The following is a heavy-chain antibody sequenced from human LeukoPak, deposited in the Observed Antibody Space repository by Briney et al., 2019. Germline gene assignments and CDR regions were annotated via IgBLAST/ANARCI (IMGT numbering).Heavy chain of an antibody. J-gene: IGHJ4*02. CDR2: IWYDGSNK. CDR3: ARDRAYSAFDY. CDR1: GFTFSSYG. V-gene: IGHV3-33*01. D-gene: IGHD1-26*01. Sequence: GGSLRLSCAAPGFTFSSYGMHWVRQAPGKGLEWVAVIWYDGSNKYYADSVKGRFTISRDNSKNTLYLQMNSLRAEDTAVYYCARDRAYSAFDYWGQGTLVTVSS.